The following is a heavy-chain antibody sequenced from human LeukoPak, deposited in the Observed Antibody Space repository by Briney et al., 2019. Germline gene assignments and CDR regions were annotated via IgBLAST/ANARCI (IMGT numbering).Heavy chain of an antibody. D-gene: IGHD2-15*01. J-gene: IGHJ4*02. CDR2: IYYSGST. CDR3: ARTPVRRGYCSGGSCIRGYFDY. Sequence: SETLSLTCTVSGGSISSYYWSWIRQPPGKGLAWIGYIYYSGSTYYNPSLKSRVTISVDTSKNQFSLKLSSVTAADTAVYYCARTPVRRGYCSGGSCIRGYFDYWGQGTLVTVSS. CDR1: GGSISSYY. V-gene: IGHV4-59*01.